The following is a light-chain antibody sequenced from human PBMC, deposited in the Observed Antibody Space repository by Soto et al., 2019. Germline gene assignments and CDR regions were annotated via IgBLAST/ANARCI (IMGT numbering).Light chain of an antibody. CDR2: GAS. V-gene: IGKV3-20*01. Sequence: EIVMTQSPATLSVSPGERATLSCRASQSVSSNFGWYQQKPGQAPRLLIYGASSKATGIPDTFSSSGSATDFTLTISRLEPEDFAVYYCQQYGSSPRTFGQGTKVDIK. CDR1: QSVSSN. J-gene: IGKJ1*01. CDR3: QQYGSSPRT.